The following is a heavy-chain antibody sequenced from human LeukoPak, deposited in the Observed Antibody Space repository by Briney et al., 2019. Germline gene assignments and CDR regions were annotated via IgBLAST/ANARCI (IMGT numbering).Heavy chain of an antibody. V-gene: IGHV4-39*07. Sequence: SETLTLTCTVSGGSISSSSYYWGWIRQPPGKGLEWIGSIYYSGSTYYNPSLKSRVTISVDTSKNQFSLKLSSVTAADTAVYYCARDGNDSYFDLWGRGTLVTVSS. D-gene: IGHD3-22*01. J-gene: IGHJ2*01. CDR3: ARDGNDSYFDL. CDR1: GGSISSSSYY. CDR2: IYYSGST.